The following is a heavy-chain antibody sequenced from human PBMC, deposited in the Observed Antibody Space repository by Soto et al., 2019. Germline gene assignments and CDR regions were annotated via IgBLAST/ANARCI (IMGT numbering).Heavy chain of an antibody. CDR1: GYTFTSYD. CDR2: MNPNSGNT. D-gene: IGHD3-3*01. Sequence: QVQLVQSGAEVKKPGASVKVSCKASGYTFTSYDINWVRQATGQGLEWMGWMNPNSGNTGYAQKFQGRVTMNRNTSIITAYMGLSSLRSEDTAVYYCARPRSGSYYYGMDVWGQGTAVTVSS. V-gene: IGHV1-8*01. J-gene: IGHJ6*02. CDR3: ARPRSGSYYYGMDV.